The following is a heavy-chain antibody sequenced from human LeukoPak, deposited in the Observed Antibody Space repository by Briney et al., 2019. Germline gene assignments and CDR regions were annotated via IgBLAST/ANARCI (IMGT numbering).Heavy chain of an antibody. J-gene: IGHJ4*02. Sequence: GASVKVSCKASGYTFTSYYMHWVRQAPGQGLEWMGWINPNSGGTNYAQKFQGRVTMTRDTSISTAYMELSRLRSDDTAVYYCARDPPQRPGIAVAGTLWGQGTLVTVSS. D-gene: IGHD6-19*01. V-gene: IGHV1-2*02. CDR3: ARDPPQRPGIAVAGTL. CDR1: GYTFTSYY. CDR2: INPNSGGT.